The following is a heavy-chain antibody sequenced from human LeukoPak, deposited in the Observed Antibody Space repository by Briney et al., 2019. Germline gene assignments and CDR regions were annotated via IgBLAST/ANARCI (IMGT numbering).Heavy chain of an antibody. V-gene: IGHV4-38-2*02. CDR2: RYYTGTT. CDR1: GYSISSGYY. D-gene: IGHD5-18*01. CDR3: ATNYGGHTPMIVWFDS. J-gene: IGHJ5*01. Sequence: SETLSLTCTVSGYSISSGYYWGWVRQAPGKGLEWIGIRYYTGTTEYNPSLWGRVAMSVDTSKNQLSLYLNSVTAADTAVYYCATNYGGHTPMIVWFDSWGQGTQVTVSS.